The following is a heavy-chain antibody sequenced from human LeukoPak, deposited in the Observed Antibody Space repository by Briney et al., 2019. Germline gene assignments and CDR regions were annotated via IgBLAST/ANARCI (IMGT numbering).Heavy chain of an antibody. CDR1: GGTFSSYA. V-gene: IGHV1-69*01. CDR2: IIPIFGTA. D-gene: IGHD4-17*01. Sequence: SVKVSCKASGGTFSSYAISWVRQAPGQGLEWMGGIIPIFGTANYAQKFQGRVTITADESASTAYMELSSLRSEDTAVYYCARDGQDYGDYFWYFDYWGQGTLVTVSS. J-gene: IGHJ4*02. CDR3: ARDGQDYGDYFWYFDY.